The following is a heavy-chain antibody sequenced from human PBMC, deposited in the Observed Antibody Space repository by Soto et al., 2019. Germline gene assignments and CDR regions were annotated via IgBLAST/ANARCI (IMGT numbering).Heavy chain of an antibody. D-gene: IGHD3-10*01. J-gene: IGHJ3*02. CDR1: DGSLHNYR. Sequence: QVQLQESGPGLVKPSETLSLTCAVSDGSLHNYRWSWIRQPPGKGLEWLGSVSDSGSANYHPTLKDRLSITADTPNDQFSLRLSSVTVADTAVYYCARGENDYGGNKGAFDIWGRGKMDIVSS. CDR3: ARGENDYGGNKGAFDI. V-gene: IGHV4-59*01. CDR2: VSDSGSA.